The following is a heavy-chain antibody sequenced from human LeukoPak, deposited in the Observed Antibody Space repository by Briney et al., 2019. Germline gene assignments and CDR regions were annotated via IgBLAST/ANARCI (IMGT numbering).Heavy chain of an antibody. J-gene: IGHJ4*02. CDR2: IKRQSDGGTR. V-gene: IGHV3-15*01. CDR1: GFTFSITY. Sequence: PGGSLRLSCATSGFTFSITYMSWVRQAPGKGLEWVGHIKRQSDGGTRDYAAPVKGRFTISRDDSKNTLYPQMNSLKTEDTAVYYCTTELYYYDSSGPKRFDYWGQGTLVTVSS. D-gene: IGHD3-22*01. CDR3: TTELYYYDSSGPKRFDY.